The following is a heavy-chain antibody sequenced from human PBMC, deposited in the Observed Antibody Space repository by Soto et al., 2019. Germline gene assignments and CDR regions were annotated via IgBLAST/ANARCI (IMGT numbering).Heavy chain of an antibody. V-gene: IGHV2-5*02. CDR1: GFSLTTSGVG. Sequence: QITLNESGPTQVNPRQTLTLTCTFSGFSLTTSGVGVGWIRQSPGKAPEWLALIYWDDDKRYSPSLKSRLTITKETSKNPVVLTMADLDPADTATYYCAHRVLRTVFGLVTTTAIYFDFWRQGTPVAVSS. CDR3: AHRVLRTVFGLVTTTAIYFDF. J-gene: IGHJ4*02. D-gene: IGHD3-3*01. CDR2: IYWDDDK.